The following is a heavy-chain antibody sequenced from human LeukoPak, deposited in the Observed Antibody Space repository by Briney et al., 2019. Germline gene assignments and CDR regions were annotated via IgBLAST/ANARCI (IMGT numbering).Heavy chain of an antibody. CDR3: ARVSNYGDPPWFDP. Sequence: ASVKVSCKASGYTFTGYYMHWVRQATGQGLEWMGWINPNSGGTNYAQKFQGWVTMTRDTSISTAYMELSRLRSDDTAVYYCARVSNYGDPPWFDPWGQGTLVTVSS. CDR2: INPNSGGT. J-gene: IGHJ5*02. CDR1: GYTFTGYY. D-gene: IGHD4-17*01. V-gene: IGHV1-2*04.